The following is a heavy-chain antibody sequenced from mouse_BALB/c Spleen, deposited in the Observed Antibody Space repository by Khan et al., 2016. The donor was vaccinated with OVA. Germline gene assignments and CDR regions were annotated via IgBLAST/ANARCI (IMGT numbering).Heavy chain of an antibody. CDR3: ARGNYYGYYFDY. CDR2: ISYSGVT. D-gene: IGHD1-1*01. J-gene: IGHJ2*01. V-gene: IGHV3-2*02. CDR1: GYSITSGYA. Sequence: QLEESRPGLVKPSQSLSLTCTVTGYSITSGYAWNWIRQFPGNKLEWMGYISYSGVTSYTPSLKSRISITRDTSKNQFFLQLNSVTTEDTATYYCARGNYYGYYFDYWGQGTTLTVAS.